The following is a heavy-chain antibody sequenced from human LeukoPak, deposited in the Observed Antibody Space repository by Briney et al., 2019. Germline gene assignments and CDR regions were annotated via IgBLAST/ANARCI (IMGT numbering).Heavy chain of an antibody. CDR3: ARDPDYYDSSGYYYN. V-gene: IGHV4-34*01. Sequence: KSSETLSLTCAVYGGSFSGYYWSWIRQPPGKGLEWIGEINHSGSTNYNPSLKSRVTISVDTSKNQFSLKLSSVTAADTAVYYCARDPDYYDSSGYYYNWGQGTLVTVSS. CDR2: INHSGST. CDR1: GGSFSGYY. D-gene: IGHD3-22*01. J-gene: IGHJ4*02.